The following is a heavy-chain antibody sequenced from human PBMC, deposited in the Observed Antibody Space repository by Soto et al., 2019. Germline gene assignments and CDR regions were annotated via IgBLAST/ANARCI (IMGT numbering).Heavy chain of an antibody. D-gene: IGHD3-9*01. CDR1: GFTFSSYA. V-gene: IGHV3-30-3*01. Sequence: PGGSLRLSCAASGFTFSSYAMHWVRQAPGKGLEWVAVISYDGSNKYYADSVKGRFTISRDNSKNTLYLQMNGLRAEDTAVYYCARPNDILTTYGMVVWGQGTTVTVSS. CDR3: ARPNDILTTYGMVV. CDR2: ISYDGSNK. J-gene: IGHJ6*02.